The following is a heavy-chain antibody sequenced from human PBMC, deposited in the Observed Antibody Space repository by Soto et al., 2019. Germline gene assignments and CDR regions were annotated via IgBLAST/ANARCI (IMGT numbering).Heavy chain of an antibody. J-gene: IGHJ5*01. V-gene: IGHV3-11*01. Sequence: QVQLVESGGGLVKPGGSLRLSCAASGFTLSDYYMTWIRQAPGQGLEWVSYISNSGSTIYYADSVKGRFTISRDNAKNSLYLQMNSLRAEDSCVYYCARDHSNLGFDSWGQGTLVTVSS. CDR3: ARDHSNLGFDS. D-gene: IGHD4-4*01. CDR1: GFTLSDYY. CDR2: ISNSGSTI.